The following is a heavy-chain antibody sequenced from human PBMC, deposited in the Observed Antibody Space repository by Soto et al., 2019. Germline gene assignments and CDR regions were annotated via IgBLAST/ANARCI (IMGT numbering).Heavy chain of an antibody. V-gene: IGHV1-3*01. CDR1: GYTFTSYA. Sequence: QVQLVQSGAEVKKLGASVKVSCKASGYTFTSYAMHWVRQAPGQRREWMGWINAGNGNTKYSQKFQGRVTITRDTSASTAYMELSSLRSEDTAVYFCARDMEGGGFGGNWGQGTLVTVSS. CDR2: INAGNGNT. J-gene: IGHJ4*02. CDR3: ARDMEGGGFGGN. D-gene: IGHD3-16*01.